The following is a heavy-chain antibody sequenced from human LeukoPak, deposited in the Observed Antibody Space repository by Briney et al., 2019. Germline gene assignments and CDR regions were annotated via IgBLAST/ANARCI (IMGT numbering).Heavy chain of an antibody. CDR2: IYPGDSDT. Sequence: GEPLKISCQGSGSRFTSYWIGWVRQLPGKGLEWMGIIYPGDSDTRYSPSFQGRVTISADKSISTAYLQWSSLKTSDTAMYYCARRYYDILTGYYTIDYWGQGTLVTVSS. CDR1: GSRFTSYW. D-gene: IGHD3-9*01. V-gene: IGHV5-51*01. J-gene: IGHJ4*02. CDR3: ARRYYDILTGYYTIDY.